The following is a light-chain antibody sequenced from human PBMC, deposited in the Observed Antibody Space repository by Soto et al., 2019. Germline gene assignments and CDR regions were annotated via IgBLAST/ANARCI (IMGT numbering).Light chain of an antibody. CDR3: SSDTSSSTHV. CDR1: SSDVGGYNY. V-gene: IGLV2-14*01. Sequence: QSVLTQPASVSGSPGQSITISCTGTSSDVGGYNYVSWYQQHPGKAPKLMIYEVSNRPSGVSNRFSGSKSGNTASLTISGLQAEDEADYYCSSDTSSSTHVFGTGTKLTVL. J-gene: IGLJ1*01. CDR2: EVS.